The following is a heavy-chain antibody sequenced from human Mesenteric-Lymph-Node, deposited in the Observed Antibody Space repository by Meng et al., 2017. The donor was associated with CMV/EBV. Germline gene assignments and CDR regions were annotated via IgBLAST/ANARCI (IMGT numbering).Heavy chain of an antibody. D-gene: IGHD3-3*01. Sequence: SCKASGYTFTGYGISWVRQAPGQGLEWMGWINAYNGNTNYAQDLQGRVTMTTDTSTTTAYMELRSLRSDDTAVYYCARGNLEIFFFDYWGQGTLVTVSS. CDR2: INAYNGNT. CDR1: GYTFTGYG. CDR3: ARGNLEIFFFDY. V-gene: IGHV1-18*01. J-gene: IGHJ4*02.